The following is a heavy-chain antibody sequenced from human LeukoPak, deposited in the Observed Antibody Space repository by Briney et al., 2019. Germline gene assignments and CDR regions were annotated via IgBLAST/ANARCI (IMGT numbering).Heavy chain of an antibody. Sequence: PGGSLRLSCAASGFTFSNAWMSWVRQAPGKGLEWVGRIKSKTDGGTTGYAAPVKGRFTISRDDSKNTLYLQMNSLETEDTAVYYCATYRTGYYYFNYWGPGTLVTVSS. D-gene: IGHD3-9*01. CDR1: GFTFSNAW. J-gene: IGHJ4*02. CDR2: IKSKTDGGTT. CDR3: ATYRTGYYYFNY. V-gene: IGHV3-15*01.